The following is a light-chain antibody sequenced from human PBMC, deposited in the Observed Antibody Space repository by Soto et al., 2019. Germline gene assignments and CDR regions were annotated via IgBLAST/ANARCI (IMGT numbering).Light chain of an antibody. J-gene: IGLJ1*01. CDR3: TSYTGDTTYV. CDR1: SSDVSDYRY. Sequence: QSALTQPASVSGSPGQSITISCTAISSDVSDYRYVSWYQQHPGKVPKLIIYEVDNRPSGISNRFSGSRSGNTASLSISGLQAEDEADYYCTSYTGDTTYVFGTGTKVTVL. V-gene: IGLV2-14*01. CDR2: EVD.